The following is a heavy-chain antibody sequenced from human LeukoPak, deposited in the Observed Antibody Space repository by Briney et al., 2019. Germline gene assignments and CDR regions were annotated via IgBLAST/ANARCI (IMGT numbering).Heavy chain of an antibody. J-gene: IGHJ3*02. CDR2: IRSKANSYAT. CDR3: VPNDAFDI. V-gene: IGHV3-73*01. CDR1: GFTFSGFA. Sequence: GGSLRLSCAASGFTFSGFAMHWVRQASGKGLEWVGRIRSKANSYATACAASVKGRFTISRDDSKNTAYLQMNSLKTEDTAVYYCVPNDAFDIWGQGTMVTVSS.